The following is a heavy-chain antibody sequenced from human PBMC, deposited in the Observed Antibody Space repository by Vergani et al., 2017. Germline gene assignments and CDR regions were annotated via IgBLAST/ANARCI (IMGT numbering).Heavy chain of an antibody. Sequence: QLQLQESGPGLVKPSETLSLTCTVSGGSISSSSYYWGWIRQPPGKGLEWIGSIYYSGSTYYNPSLKSRVTISVDTSKNQFSLKLSSVTAADTAVNYGAQHYGDYSFDYWAREPWSPSPQ. V-gene: IGHV4-39*01. CDR2: IYYSGST. D-gene: IGHD4-17*01. J-gene: IGHJ4*02. CDR1: GGSISSSSYY. CDR3: AQHYGDYSFDY.